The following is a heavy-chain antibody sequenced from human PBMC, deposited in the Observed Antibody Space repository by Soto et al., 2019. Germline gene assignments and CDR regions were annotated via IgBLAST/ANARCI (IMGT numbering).Heavy chain of an antibody. CDR2: INHSGST. Sequence: QVQLQQWGAGLLKPSETLSLTCAVYGGSFSGYYWSWIRQPPGKGLEWIGEINHSGSTNYNPSLKSRVIISVDTAKNRFSLKLGSVTAADTAVFYCASLVVVAAIVYWDFDLWGRGTLVTVSS. D-gene: IGHD2-15*01. CDR3: ASLVVVAAIVYWDFDL. J-gene: IGHJ2*01. V-gene: IGHV4-34*01. CDR1: GGSFSGYY.